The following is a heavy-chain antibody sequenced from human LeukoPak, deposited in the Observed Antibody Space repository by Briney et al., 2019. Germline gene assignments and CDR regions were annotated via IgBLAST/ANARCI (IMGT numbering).Heavy chain of an antibody. CDR3: ARDRGGLYYDFWSGYPDDYFDY. Sequence: GGSLRLSCAASGFTFSSYSMNWVRQAPGKGLEWVSSISSSSSYIYYADSVKGRFTISRDNAKNSLYLQMNSLRAEDTAVYYCARDRGGLYYDFWSGYPDDYFDYWGQGTLVTVSS. D-gene: IGHD3-3*01. V-gene: IGHV3-21*01. CDR2: ISSSSSYI. CDR1: GFTFSSYS. J-gene: IGHJ4*02.